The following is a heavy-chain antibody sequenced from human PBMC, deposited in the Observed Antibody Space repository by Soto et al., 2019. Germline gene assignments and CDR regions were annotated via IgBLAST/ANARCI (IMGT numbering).Heavy chain of an antibody. V-gene: IGHV1-2*04. D-gene: IGHD5-12*01. J-gene: IGHJ5*02. CDR2: INPNSGGT. Sequence: ASVKISCKASGYTFTGYYMHWVRQAPGQGLEWMGWINPNSGGTNYAQKFQGWVTMTRDTSISKAYMELSRLRSDDTAVYYCARDQVDGNWFDRWGQGTLVTVSS. CDR1: GYTFTGYY. CDR3: ARDQVDGNWFDR.